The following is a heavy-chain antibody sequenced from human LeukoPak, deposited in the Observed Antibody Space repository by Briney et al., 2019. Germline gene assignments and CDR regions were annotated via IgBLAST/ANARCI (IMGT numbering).Heavy chain of an antibody. Sequence: PGGSLRLSCAASGFTFSSYAMHWVRQAPGKGLEWVAVISYDGSNKYYADSVEGRFTISRDNSKNTLYLQMNSLRAEDTAVYYCARSIVGASDFYYYGMDVWGQGTTVTVSS. CDR3: ARSIVGASDFYYYGMDV. CDR1: GFTFSSYA. V-gene: IGHV3-30-3*01. CDR2: ISYDGSNK. J-gene: IGHJ6*02. D-gene: IGHD1-26*01.